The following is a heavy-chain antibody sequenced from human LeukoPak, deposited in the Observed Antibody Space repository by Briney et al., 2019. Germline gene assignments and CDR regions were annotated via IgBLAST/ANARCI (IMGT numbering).Heavy chain of an antibody. CDR3: AILKSGWYFDN. D-gene: IGHD6-19*01. Sequence: ATVKISCKASGYPFTDHYIHWVHQAPGKGLEWMGQIDPEDGETIYAEKFQGRVTISADTSTDTGYMELSGLRPEDTAMFYCAILKSGWYFDNWGQGTLVTVSS. CDR2: IDPEDGET. CDR1: GYPFTDHY. V-gene: IGHV1-69-2*01. J-gene: IGHJ4*02.